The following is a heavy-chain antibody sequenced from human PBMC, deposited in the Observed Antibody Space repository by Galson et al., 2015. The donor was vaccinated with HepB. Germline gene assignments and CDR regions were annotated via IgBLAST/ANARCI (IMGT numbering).Heavy chain of an antibody. J-gene: IGHJ5*01. CDR3: AKGYGLFDS. CDR1: GFAFDTHA. Sequence: LRLSCAASGFAFDTHAMSWVRQAPGRGLEWISGISGNGDSTSYADSVKGRFTVSRDNSNNMLYLQMNSLRAEDAGLYFCAKGYGLFDSWGQGILVTVSS. V-gene: IGHV3-23*01. D-gene: IGHD5-18*01. CDR2: ISGNGDST.